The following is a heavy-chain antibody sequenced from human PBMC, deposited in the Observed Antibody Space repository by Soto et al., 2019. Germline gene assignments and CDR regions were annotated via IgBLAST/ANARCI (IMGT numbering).Heavy chain of an antibody. Sequence: LSLTCTVSGGSISSSSYYWGWIRQPPGKGLEWIGSIYYSGSTYYNPSLRSRVTISVDTSKNQFSLKLSSVTAADTAVYYCATGPYDFWSGYYTVGNWFDPWGQGTLVTVSS. CDR1: GGSISSSSYY. D-gene: IGHD3-3*01. CDR2: IYYSGST. J-gene: IGHJ5*02. V-gene: IGHV4-39*01. CDR3: ATGPYDFWSGYYTVGNWFDP.